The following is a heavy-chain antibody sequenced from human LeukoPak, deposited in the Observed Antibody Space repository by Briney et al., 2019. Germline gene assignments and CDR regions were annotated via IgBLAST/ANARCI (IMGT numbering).Heavy chain of an antibody. CDR3: ARGGSFRSSDAFDI. CDR2: ISAYNGNT. J-gene: IGHJ3*02. D-gene: IGHD2-15*01. V-gene: IGHV1-18*01. Sequence: GASVKVSCKASGYTITSYGISWVRQAPGQGLEWMGWISAYNGNTNYAQKLQGRVAMTTDTSTSTAYMELRSLRSDDTAVYYCARGGSFRSSDAFDIWGQGTMVTVSS. CDR1: GYTITSYG.